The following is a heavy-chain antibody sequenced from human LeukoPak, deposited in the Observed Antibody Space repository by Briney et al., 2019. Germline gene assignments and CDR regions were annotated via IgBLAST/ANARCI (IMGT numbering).Heavy chain of an antibody. J-gene: IGHJ4*02. V-gene: IGHV1-8*01. D-gene: IGHD6-13*01. CDR3: ARASSSYSPLFDY. Sequence: ASVKVSCKASGYTFTSFDINWVRQATGQGLEWMGWMNPNSGDTGYAQKFQGRVTMTRNTSISTAYMELSSLRSEDTAVYYCARASSSYSPLFDYWGQGTLVTVSS. CDR2: MNPNSGDT. CDR1: GYTFTSFD.